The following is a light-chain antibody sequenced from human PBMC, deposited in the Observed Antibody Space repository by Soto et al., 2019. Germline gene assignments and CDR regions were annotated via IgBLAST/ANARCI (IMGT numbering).Light chain of an antibody. V-gene: IGKV1-39*01. CDR3: QRRFRILT. CDR1: QNIGSS. Sequence: DIQMTQSPSSLSASVGDRVTITCRASQNIGSSLSWYQQKPGKAPHLLIAAASTLQSGVPSRFTGSGSGTDFTLAISMLQPEDFATYYSQRRFRILTFGPGTKVYI. CDR2: AAS. J-gene: IGKJ3*01.